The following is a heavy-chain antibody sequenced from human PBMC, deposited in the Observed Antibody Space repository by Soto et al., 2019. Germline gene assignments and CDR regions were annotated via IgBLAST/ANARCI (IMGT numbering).Heavy chain of an antibody. CDR1: GGSISSSNW. CDR2: IYHSGST. V-gene: IGHV4-4*02. Sequence: SETLSLTCAASGGSISSSNWWSWVRQPPGKGLEWIGEIYHSGSTNYNPSLKSRVTISVDKSKNQFSLKLSSVTAADTAVYYCARADYSNYGFDYWGQGTLVTVSS. J-gene: IGHJ4*02. D-gene: IGHD4-4*01. CDR3: ARADYSNYGFDY.